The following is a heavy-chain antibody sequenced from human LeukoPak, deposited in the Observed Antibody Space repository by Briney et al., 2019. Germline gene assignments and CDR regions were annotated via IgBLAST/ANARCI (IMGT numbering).Heavy chain of an antibody. V-gene: IGHV3-23*01. CDR1: GFTFSSFA. D-gene: IGHD4-17*01. J-gene: IGHJ4*02. CDR3: ARDLPDYGDYIEGY. Sequence: GGSLRLSCAASGFTFSSFAMSWVRQAPGKGLEWVSTISGSGGSTNYADSVKGRFTFSRDNSKNTLYLQMNSLRAEDTAVYYCARDLPDYGDYIEGYWGQGTLVTVSS. CDR2: ISGSGGST.